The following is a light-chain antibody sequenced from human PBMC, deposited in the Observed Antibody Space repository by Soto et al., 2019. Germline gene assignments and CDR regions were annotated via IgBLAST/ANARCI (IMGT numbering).Light chain of an antibody. J-gene: IGKJ4*01. CDR3: QQYNTYPLT. Sequence: DIQMTQSPSTLSASVGDRVTITCRASQSISTWLAWYQQKPGKARKLLIYKASSLGGGVPSRFSGSGSGTEFHITVSSLCPDDSANYYCQQYNTYPLTFGGGTTVEIK. V-gene: IGKV1-5*03. CDR2: KAS. CDR1: QSISTW.